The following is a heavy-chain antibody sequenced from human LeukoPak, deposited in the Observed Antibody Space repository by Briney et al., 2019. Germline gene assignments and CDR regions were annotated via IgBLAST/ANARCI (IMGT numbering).Heavy chain of an antibody. CDR1: GFTFSSYS. CDR3: ARDWRYSSSWFDY. Sequence: GGSLRLFCAASGFTFSSYSMNWVRQAPGKGLEWVSSISSSSSYIYYADSVKGRFTISRDNAKNSLYLQMNSLRAEDTAVYYCARDWRYSSSWFDYWGQGTLATVSS. D-gene: IGHD6-13*01. CDR2: ISSSSSYI. J-gene: IGHJ4*02. V-gene: IGHV3-21*01.